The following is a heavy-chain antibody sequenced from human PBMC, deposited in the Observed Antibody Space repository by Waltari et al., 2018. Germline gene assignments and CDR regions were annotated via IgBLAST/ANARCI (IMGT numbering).Heavy chain of an antibody. CDR1: GFTFSRFG. V-gene: IGHV3-33*01. CDR2: IWHDGSNE. Sequence: QVQLVESGGGVVQPGRSLRLSCAASGFTFSRFGMHWVRQAPGKGVEGVEVIWHDGSNEYYVDAVKGRFTISRDNSKNTLYLQMNSLRAEDSAVYYCASQSTTLFDYWGQGTLVTVSS. D-gene: IGHD2-15*01. CDR3: ASQSTTLFDY. J-gene: IGHJ4*02.